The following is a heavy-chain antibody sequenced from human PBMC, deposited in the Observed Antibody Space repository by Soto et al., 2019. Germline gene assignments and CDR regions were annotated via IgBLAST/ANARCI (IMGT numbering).Heavy chain of an antibody. J-gene: IGHJ4*02. CDR2: IYSGGST. V-gene: IGHV3-53*04. CDR1: GFTVSSNY. Sequence: EVQLVESGGGLVQPGGSLRLSCEASGFTVSSNYMSWVRQAPGKGLEWVSVIYSGGSTYYADSVKGRFTISRHNSKNTLYLLMNSLRAEDTAVYYCARDFRPPCGVRYFDYWGQGTLVTVSS. D-gene: IGHD3-10*02. CDR3: ARDFRPPCGVRYFDY.